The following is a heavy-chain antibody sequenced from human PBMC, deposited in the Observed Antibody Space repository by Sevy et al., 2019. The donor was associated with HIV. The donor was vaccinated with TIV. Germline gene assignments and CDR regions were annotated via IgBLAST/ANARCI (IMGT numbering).Heavy chain of an antibody. J-gene: IGHJ4*02. CDR3: SRDAFSGSAVGDY. D-gene: IGHD1-26*01. V-gene: IGHV3-49*03. CDR1: GFTFGDFA. CDR2: IRSKAYGGTT. Sequence: GGSLRLSCAASGFTFGDFAMSWFRQAPGNGLEWVGFIRSKAYGGTTEYAASLKGRFTISRDDSKSIAYLQMNSLKNEDTAVYYCSRDAFSGSAVGDYWGQGTLVTVSS.